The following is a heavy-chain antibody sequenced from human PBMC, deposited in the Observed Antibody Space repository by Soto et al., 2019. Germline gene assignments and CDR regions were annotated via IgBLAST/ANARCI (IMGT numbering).Heavy chain of an antibody. V-gene: IGHV5-10-1*01. CDR2: IDPSDSYT. CDR1: GYSFTSYW. Sequence: PGESLKISCKGSGYSFTSYWISWVRQMPGKGLEWMGRIDPSDSYTNYSPSFQGHVTISADKSISTAYLQWSSLRSEDTAVYYCARDQLGQLGRRPDLNYYYGMDVWGQGTTVTVSS. J-gene: IGHJ6*02. D-gene: IGHD6-6*01. CDR3: ARDQLGQLGRRPDLNYYYGMDV.